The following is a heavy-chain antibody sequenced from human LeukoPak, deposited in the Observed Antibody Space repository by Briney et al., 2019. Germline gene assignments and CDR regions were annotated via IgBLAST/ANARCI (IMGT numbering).Heavy chain of an antibody. CDR3: ARTVSGYGEFDP. D-gene: IGHD3-22*01. J-gene: IGHJ5*02. CDR2: ITNVNAI. CDR1: GGSFSGYY. V-gene: IGHV3-11*04. Sequence: LSLTCAVYGGSFSGYYWSWIRQPPGKGLEWVSYITNVNAIYQADSVKGRFTISRDNAKKLLYLQMKSLRAEDTAIYYCARTVSGYGEFDPWGQGTLVTVSS.